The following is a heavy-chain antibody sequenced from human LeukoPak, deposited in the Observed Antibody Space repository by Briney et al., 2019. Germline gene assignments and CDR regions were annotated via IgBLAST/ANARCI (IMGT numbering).Heavy chain of an antibody. CDR3: ARDHLPGYQVRAFDT. CDR1: GYTFTGYY. V-gene: IGHV1-2*02. J-gene: IGHJ3*02. CDR2: INPNSGGT. D-gene: IGHD2-2*03. Sequence: ASVKVSCKASGYTFTGYYMHWVRQAPGQGLEWMGWINPNSGGTNYAQKFQGRVTMTRDTSISTAYMELSRLRSDDTAVYYCARDHLPGYQVRAFDTWGQGTMVTVSS.